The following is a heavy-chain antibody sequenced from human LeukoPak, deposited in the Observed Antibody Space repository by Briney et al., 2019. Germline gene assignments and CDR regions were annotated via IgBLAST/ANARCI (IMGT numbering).Heavy chain of an antibody. J-gene: IGHJ4*02. CDR3: AKQFYGDYGAFNY. Sequence: GGSPRLSCAASGFXFSSYAINWVRQAPGKGLDWVSVISDSGGSTYYADSVKGRFTISRDNSKNTLYLQMNSLRAEDTAVYYCAKQFYGDYGAFNYWGQGTLVTVSS. V-gene: IGHV3-23*01. CDR2: ISDSGGST. CDR1: GFXFSSYA. D-gene: IGHD4-17*01.